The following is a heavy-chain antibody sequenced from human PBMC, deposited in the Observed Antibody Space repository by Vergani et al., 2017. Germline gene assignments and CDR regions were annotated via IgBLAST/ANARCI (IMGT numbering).Heavy chain of an antibody. Sequence: EVQLLESGGGLVHPGGSLRLSCTGSGFTFSNYAMNWVRQAPGKGLEWVSAISGGGGNTYFADSVKGRFAIARDNAKNSLYLQMNSLRAEDTAVYYCAGDGSAVAGTRLFDYWGQGTLVTVSS. CDR3: AGDGSAVAGTRLFDY. D-gene: IGHD6-19*01. V-gene: IGHV3-23*01. J-gene: IGHJ4*02. CDR1: GFTFSNYA. CDR2: ISGGGGNT.